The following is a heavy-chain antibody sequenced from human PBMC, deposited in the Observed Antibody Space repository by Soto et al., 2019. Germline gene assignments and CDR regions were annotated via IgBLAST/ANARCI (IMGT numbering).Heavy chain of an antibody. V-gene: IGHV4-34*01. D-gene: IGHD6-6*01. J-gene: IGHJ4*02. CDR3: ARGMGQLVHPVFDY. Sequence: PSETLSLTCAVYGGSFSGYQWSWIRQTPGKGLEWIGEINDSGNINYNPSLKSRVTILLDTPKKQFSLKLSSVTAADTAVYYCARGMGQLVHPVFDYWGQGTLVTVSS. CDR1: GGSFSGYQ. CDR2: INDSGNI.